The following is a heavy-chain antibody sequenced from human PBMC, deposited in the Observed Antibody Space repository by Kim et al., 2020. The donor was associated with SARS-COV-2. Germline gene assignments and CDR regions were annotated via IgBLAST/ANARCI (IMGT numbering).Heavy chain of an antibody. CDR3: ARDPPRSRPGRGYIDYDPV. D-gene: IGHD3-22*01. V-gene: IGHV4-61*08. CDR1: GGSVSSDDYW. J-gene: IGHJ4*02. CDR2: VFHSGST. Sequence: SETLSLTCAVSGGSVSSDDYWWSWLRQPPGKGLEWIGNVFHSGSTNYNPSLKSRVTISVETSKNQFSLRLTSVTAADTADYYCARDPPRSRPGRGYIDYDPVWGQGALVIVSS.